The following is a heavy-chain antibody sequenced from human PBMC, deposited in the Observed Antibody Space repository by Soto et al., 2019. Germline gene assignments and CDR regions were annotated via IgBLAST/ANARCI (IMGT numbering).Heavy chain of an antibody. V-gene: IGHV3-23*01. Sequence: GGSLRLSCAASGFTFSSYAMSWVRQAPGKGLEWVSAISGSGGSTYYADSVKGRFTISRDNSKNTLYLQMNSLRAEDTAVYYCAKMGGYSYGSADDWFDPWGQGALVTVSS. CDR3: AKMGGYSYGSADDWFDP. CDR2: ISGSGGST. CDR1: GFTFSSYA. J-gene: IGHJ5*02. D-gene: IGHD5-18*01.